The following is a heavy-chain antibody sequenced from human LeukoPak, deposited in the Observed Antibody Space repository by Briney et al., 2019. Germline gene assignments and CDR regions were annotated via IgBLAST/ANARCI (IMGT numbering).Heavy chain of an antibody. V-gene: IGHV3-66*01. CDR3: ARGGSSWQNYLDY. J-gene: IGHJ4*02. Sequence: GGSLRLSWAASGFTVSRNYMTSVRQVLGKGLEWVSIIYSGGYTCYADSVKGSLIISTDNSKNTLYLQLNSLTAEGTALYYCARGGSSWQNYLDYWGQGSLVTVSS. D-gene: IGHD6-13*01. CDR2: IYSGGYT. CDR1: GFTVSRNY.